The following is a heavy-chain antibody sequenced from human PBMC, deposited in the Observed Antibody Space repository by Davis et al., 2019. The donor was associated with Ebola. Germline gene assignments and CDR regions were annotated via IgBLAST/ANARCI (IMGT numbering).Heavy chain of an antibody. CDR2: INSDGSST. D-gene: IGHD5-18*01. J-gene: IGHJ6*04. V-gene: IGHV3-74*01. Sequence: GESLKISCAASGFTFRSYGMYWVRQAPGKGLVWVSRINSDGSSTSYADSVKGRFTISRDNAKNTLYLQMNSLRAEDTAVYYCARVRGYSYYYYYYGMDVWGKGTTVTVSS. CDR1: GFTFRSYG. CDR3: ARVRGYSYYYYYYGMDV.